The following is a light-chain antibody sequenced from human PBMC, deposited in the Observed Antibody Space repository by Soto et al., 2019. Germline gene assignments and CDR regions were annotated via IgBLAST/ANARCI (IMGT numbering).Light chain of an antibody. V-gene: IGKV3-11*01. Sequence: IVLTQSPGTLSLSPGETATLSCRASQSVSSYLAWYQQKPGQAPRLLIYDASNRATGIPARFSGSGSGTDFTLTISSLEPEDFAVYYCQQRSNWPRFTFGPGTKVDIK. J-gene: IGKJ3*01. CDR1: QSVSSY. CDR3: QQRSNWPRFT. CDR2: DAS.